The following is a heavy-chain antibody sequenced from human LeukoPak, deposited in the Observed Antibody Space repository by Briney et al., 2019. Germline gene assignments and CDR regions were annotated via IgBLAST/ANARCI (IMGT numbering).Heavy chain of an antibody. J-gene: IGHJ5*02. Sequence: SETLSLTCTVSGAPISSYYLSWIRQPAGKGLAWIGRISTSGSTNYNPSLKSRVTMSVDTSKNQFSLKLTSVTAADTAVYYCARDAGGPDWFDPWGQGTLVTVSS. D-gene: IGHD2-15*01. CDR1: GAPISSYY. V-gene: IGHV4-4*07. CDR3: ARDAGGPDWFDP. CDR2: ISTSGST.